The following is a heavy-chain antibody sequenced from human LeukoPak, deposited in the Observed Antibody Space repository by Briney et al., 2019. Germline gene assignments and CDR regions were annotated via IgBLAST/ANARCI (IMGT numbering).Heavy chain of an antibody. D-gene: IGHD2-8*02. CDR3: ARSILVPPMEEGYWYFDL. CDR2: IYSGGST. J-gene: IGHJ2*01. V-gene: IGHV3-53*01. Sequence: GGSLRLSCAASGFTVSSNYMSWVRQAPGKGLEWVSVIYSGGSTYYADSVKGRFTISRDNSKNTLYLQMNSLRAEDTAVYYCARSILVPPMEEGYWYFDLWGRGTLVTVSS. CDR1: GFTVSSNY.